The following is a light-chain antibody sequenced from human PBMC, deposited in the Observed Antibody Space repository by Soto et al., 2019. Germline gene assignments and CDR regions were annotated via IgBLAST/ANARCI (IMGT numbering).Light chain of an antibody. CDR3: QQLNSYPIT. J-gene: IGKJ5*01. Sequence: DIQRTQSPSSLSASVGDRVTITCRASQGISSYLAWYQQKPGKAPKLLIYAASTLQSGVPSRFSGSGSGTDFTLTISSLQPEDFATYYCQQLNSYPITFGQGTRLEIK. V-gene: IGKV1-9*01. CDR2: AAS. CDR1: QGISSY.